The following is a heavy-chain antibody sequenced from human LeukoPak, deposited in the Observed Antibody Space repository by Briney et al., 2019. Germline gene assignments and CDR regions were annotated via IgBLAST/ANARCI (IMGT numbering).Heavy chain of an antibody. V-gene: IGHV4-59*01. CDR1: GGSINSYY. J-gene: IGHJ3*02. CDR2: IYYTGST. D-gene: IGHD3-22*01. CDR3: ATDRDSSGFDAFDI. Sequence: SETLSLTCTVSGGSINSYYWSWIRQPPGKELEWIGCIYYTGSTNYNPSLKSRVTISVDTSKNHFPLNLSSVTAADTAVYYCATDRDSSGFDAFDIWGQGTMVTVSS.